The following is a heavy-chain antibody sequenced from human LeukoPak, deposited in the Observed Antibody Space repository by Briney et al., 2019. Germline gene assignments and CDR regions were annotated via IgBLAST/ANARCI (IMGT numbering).Heavy chain of an antibody. D-gene: IGHD3-16*01. J-gene: IGHJ6*02. CDR2: IYYSGST. Sequence: PSETLSLTCTVSGGSISSSSYYWGWIRQPPGKGLEWIGSIYYSGSTYYNPSLKSRVTISVDTSKNQFSLKLSSVTAADTAVYYCARSPFVFGGSLPQGYYYGMDVWGQGTTVTVSS. CDR1: GGSISSSSYY. V-gene: IGHV4-39*07. CDR3: ARSPFVFGGSLPQGYYYGMDV.